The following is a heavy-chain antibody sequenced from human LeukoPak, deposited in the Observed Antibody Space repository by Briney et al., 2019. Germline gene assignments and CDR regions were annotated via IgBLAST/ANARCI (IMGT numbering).Heavy chain of an antibody. D-gene: IGHD7-27*01. CDR1: GFTFSSYS. Sequence: GGSLRLSCAASGFTFSSYSMNWVRQAPGKGLEWVSSISSSSSYMYYADSVKGRFTISRDNAKNSLYLQMNSLRAEDTAVYYCARDGDDVANWFDPWGQGTLVTVSS. CDR2: ISSSSSYM. CDR3: ARDGDDVANWFDP. V-gene: IGHV3-21*01. J-gene: IGHJ5*02.